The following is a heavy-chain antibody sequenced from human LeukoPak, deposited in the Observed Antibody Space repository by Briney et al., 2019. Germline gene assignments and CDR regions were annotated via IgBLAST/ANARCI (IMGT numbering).Heavy chain of an antibody. V-gene: IGHV3-23*01. CDR3: ASYGGDGYSGSYRGVDY. D-gene: IGHD1-26*01. CDR1: GSTFSSYA. CDR2: ISGSGGST. J-gene: IGHJ4*02. Sequence: GGSLRLSCAASGSTFSSYAMSWVRQAPGKGLEWVSAISGSGGSTYYADSVKGRFTISRDNAKNSLYLQMNSLRAEDTAVYYCASYGGDGYSGSYRGVDYWGQGTLVTVSS.